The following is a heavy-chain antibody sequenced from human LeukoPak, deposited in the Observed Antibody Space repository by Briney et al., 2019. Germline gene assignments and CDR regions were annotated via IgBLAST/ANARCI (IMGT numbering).Heavy chain of an antibody. J-gene: IGHJ4*02. Sequence: ASVKVSCKASGYTFTGYYMHWVRQAPGQGLEWMGWINPNSGGTNYAQKFQGRVTMTKDTSISTAYMELSRLRSDDTAVYYCARERYYDFWSGYPDDYWGQGTLVTVSS. CDR2: INPNSGGT. D-gene: IGHD3-3*01. CDR1: GYTFTGYY. V-gene: IGHV1-2*02. CDR3: ARERYYDFWSGYPDDY.